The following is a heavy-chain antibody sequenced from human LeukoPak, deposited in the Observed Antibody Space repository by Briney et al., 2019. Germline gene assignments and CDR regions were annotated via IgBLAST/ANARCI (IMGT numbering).Heavy chain of an antibody. V-gene: IGHV3-23*01. CDR1: GFTFSSYG. D-gene: IGHD3/OR15-3a*01. J-gene: IGHJ4*02. CDR3: AKVRTGHYFDY. CDR2: ITGSGGST. Sequence: GGSLRLSCAASGFTFSSYGMHWVRQAPGKGLGWVSSITGSGGSTYYADSVKGRFTISRDNSKNTLYLQMNSLRTEDTAVYYCAKVRTGHYFDYWGQVTLVTVSS.